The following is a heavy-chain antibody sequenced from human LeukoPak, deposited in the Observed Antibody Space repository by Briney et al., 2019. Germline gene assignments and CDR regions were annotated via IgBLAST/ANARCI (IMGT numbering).Heavy chain of an antibody. V-gene: IGHV3-73*01. CDR1: GFTFSGSA. D-gene: IGHD3-10*01. CDR2: IRSKANSYAT. CDR3: TRHRGSSTYFDY. J-gene: IGHJ4*02. Sequence: PGGSLRLSCAASGFTFSGSAMHWVRQASGKGLEWVGRIRSKANSYATAYAASVKGRFTISRDDSKNTAYLQMNSPKTEDTAVYYCTRHRGSSTYFDYWGQGTLVTVSS.